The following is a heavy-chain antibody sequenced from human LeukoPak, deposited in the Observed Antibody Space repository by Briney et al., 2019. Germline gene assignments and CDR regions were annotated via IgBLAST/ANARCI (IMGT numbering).Heavy chain of an antibody. Sequence: SETLSLTCAVYGGSFSGCYWSWIRQPPGKGLEWIGEINYSGSTNYNPSLKSRVTISVDTSKNQFSLKLSSVTAADTAVYFCAREAGSWNFGILDYWGQGALVTVSS. J-gene: IGHJ4*02. CDR1: GGSFSGCY. V-gene: IGHV4-34*01. CDR3: AREAGSWNFGILDY. D-gene: IGHD1-7*01. CDR2: INYSGST.